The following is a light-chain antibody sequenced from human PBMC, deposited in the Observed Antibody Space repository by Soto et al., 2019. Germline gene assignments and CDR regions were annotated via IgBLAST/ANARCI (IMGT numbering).Light chain of an antibody. CDR2: SNT. CDR3: GAWDDSLNGWV. Sequence: QSVLTQPPSASGTPGQRVTISCSGGSSNIGSNSVSWHQQLPGTAPKLLISSNTQRPSGVPDRFSGSKSGTSASLAISGLPSEDEGDYNCGAWDDSLNGWVFGGGTKVTV. V-gene: IGLV1-44*01. CDR1: SSNIGSNS. J-gene: IGLJ3*02.